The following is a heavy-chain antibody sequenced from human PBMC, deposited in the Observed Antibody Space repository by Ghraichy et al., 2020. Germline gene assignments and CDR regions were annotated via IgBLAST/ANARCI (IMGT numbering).Heavy chain of an antibody. CDR3: ASGEIVVVPGGNLPPYYYGMDV. Sequence: ESLNISCAVYGGSFSGYYWSWVRQPPGEGLQWIGEINHSGSTNYNPSLKSRVTISVDTSKNQFSLKLSSVTAADTAVYYCASGEIVVVPGGNLPPYYYGMDVWGQGTTVTVSS. D-gene: IGHD2-2*01. CDR2: INHSGST. V-gene: IGHV4-34*01. J-gene: IGHJ6*02. CDR1: GGSFSGYY.